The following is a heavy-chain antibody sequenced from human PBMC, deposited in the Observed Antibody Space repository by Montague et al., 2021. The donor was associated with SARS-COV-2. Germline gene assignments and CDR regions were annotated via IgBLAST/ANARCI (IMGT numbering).Heavy chain of an antibody. CDR1: GGSFTFYY. J-gene: IGHJ4*02. CDR2: INHRGST. CDR3: ARGQDVYAINGDLNF. V-gene: IGHV4-34*01. D-gene: IGHD2-8*01. Sequence: SETLSLTCGVDGGSFTFYYWSWIRQPPGKGLEWFGEINHRGSTNNNPSLKTRVTISIDTSKNQFSLKLNSVTAADTAVYYCARGQDVYAINGDLNFWGQGTLVTVSA.